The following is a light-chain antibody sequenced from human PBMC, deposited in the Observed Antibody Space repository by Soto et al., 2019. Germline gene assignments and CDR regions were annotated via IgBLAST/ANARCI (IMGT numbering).Light chain of an antibody. V-gene: IGKV3-15*01. J-gene: IGKJ1*01. CDR2: GAS. CDR3: QQYNNWFLTRT. CDR1: QSVSSN. Sequence: EIVMTQSPATLSVSPGERATLSCRASQSVSSNLAWYQQKPGQAPRLLIYGASTRATGIPARFSGSGSGTEFTLTISSLQSEDFAVYYCQQYNNWFLTRTFGQGTKVEIK.